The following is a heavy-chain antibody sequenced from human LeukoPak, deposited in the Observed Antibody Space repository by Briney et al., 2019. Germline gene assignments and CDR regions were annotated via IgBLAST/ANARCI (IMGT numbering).Heavy chain of an antibody. V-gene: IGHV1-46*01. CDR3: ARVAAYCGGDCYFAHDAFDI. CDR2: INPSGGST. D-gene: IGHD2-21*02. CDR1: GYTFTSYY. Sequence: ASVKVSCTASGYTFTSYYMHWVRQAPGQGLEWMGIINPSGGSTSYAQKFQGRVTMTRDTSTSTVYMELSSLRSEDTAVFYCARVAAYCGGDCYFAHDAFDIWGQGTMVTVSS. J-gene: IGHJ3*02.